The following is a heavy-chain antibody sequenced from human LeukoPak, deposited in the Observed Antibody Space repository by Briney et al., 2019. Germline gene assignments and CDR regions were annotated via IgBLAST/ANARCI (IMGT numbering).Heavy chain of an antibody. CDR3: AKTSPYYYDSSGYPDY. CDR1: GGSISSYY. D-gene: IGHD3-22*01. CDR2: IYYSGST. Sequence: KPSETLSLTCTVSGGSISSYYWSWIRQPPGKGLEWIGYIYYSGSTRYNPSLKSRVTISVDTSKNQFSLKLSSVTAADTAVYYCAKTSPYYYDSSGYPDYWGQGTLVTVSS. V-gene: IGHV4-59*08. J-gene: IGHJ4*02.